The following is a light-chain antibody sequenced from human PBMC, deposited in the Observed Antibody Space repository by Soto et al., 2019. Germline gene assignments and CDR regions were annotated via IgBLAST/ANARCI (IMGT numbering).Light chain of an antibody. CDR2: CVS. Sequence: EIVLTQSPGTLSLSPGERATLSCRASQSVSSSYLAWYQQKPGQAPRLLIYCVSSRATGIPDRFSGSGSGTDFTLTITRLEPEEVALYYCQQYGSSRTFGQGTKVEIK. CDR3: QQYGSSRT. J-gene: IGKJ1*01. CDR1: QSVSSSY. V-gene: IGKV3-20*01.